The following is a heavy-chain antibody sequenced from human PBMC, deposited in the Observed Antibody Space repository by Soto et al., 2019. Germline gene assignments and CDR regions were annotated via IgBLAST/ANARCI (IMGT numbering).Heavy chain of an antibody. CDR3: ASSETSGYDAFHI. J-gene: IGHJ3*02. CDR2: IYPGDSDT. V-gene: IGHV5-51*01. Sequence: GESLKISCNASGFRFTIYWIGLVLQIPGKGLDWMGIIYPGDSDTKYSPSFQGQVTISADKSITTAYLHWSSLKASDTAMYYCASSETSGYDAFHIWGQGTMVTVSS. CDR1: GFRFTIYW. D-gene: IGHD3-22*01.